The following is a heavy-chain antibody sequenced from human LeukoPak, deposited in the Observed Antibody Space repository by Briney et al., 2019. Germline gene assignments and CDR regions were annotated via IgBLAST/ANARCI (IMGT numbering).Heavy chain of an antibody. CDR2: INPSGGST. CDR3: ARDGALRFVEWSKTLSGAFDF. Sequence: ASVKVSCKASGYTFASYYIHWVRQAPGQGLEWMGTINPSGGSTTYAQKFQGRVTLTRDTSTRTVYMELSSLRSEDTAVYYCARDGALRFVEWSKTLSGAFDFWGQGTMVTVSS. J-gene: IGHJ3*01. D-gene: IGHD3-3*01. CDR1: GYTFASYY. V-gene: IGHV1-46*01.